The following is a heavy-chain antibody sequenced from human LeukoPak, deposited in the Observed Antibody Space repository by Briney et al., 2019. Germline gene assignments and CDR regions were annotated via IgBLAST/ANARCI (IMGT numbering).Heavy chain of an antibody. CDR3: AGRRIRGTGPFGY. V-gene: IGHV4-39*07. CDR2: IYYSGST. D-gene: IGHD1-1*01. J-gene: IGHJ4*02. Sequence: PSETLSLTCTVSGGSISSSLYYWGWIRQPPGKGLEWIGSIYYSGSTYYNPSLKSRVSISVDTSKNQFSLKLSSVTAADTAVYYCAGRRIRGTGPFGYWGQGTLVTVSS. CDR1: GGSISSSLYY.